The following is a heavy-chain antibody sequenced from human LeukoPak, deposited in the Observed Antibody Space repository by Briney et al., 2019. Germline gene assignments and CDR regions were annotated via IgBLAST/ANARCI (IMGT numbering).Heavy chain of an antibody. CDR3: ARGKGGPFDY. Sequence: PSETLSLTCTVSGGSISSYYWSWIRQPPGKGLEWIGYIYYSGSTNYNPSLKSRVTISVDTSKNRFSLKLSSVTAADTAVYYCARGKGGPFDYWGQGTLVTVSS. D-gene: IGHD2-15*01. CDR1: GGSISSYY. J-gene: IGHJ4*02. V-gene: IGHV4-59*01. CDR2: IYYSGST.